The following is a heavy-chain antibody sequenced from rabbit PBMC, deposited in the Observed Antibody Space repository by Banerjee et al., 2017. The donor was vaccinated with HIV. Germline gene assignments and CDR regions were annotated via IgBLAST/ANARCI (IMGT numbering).Heavy chain of an antibody. CDR1: GFDLSNYYY. CDR2: IYISSGST. CDR3: ARRNVASYWSL. Sequence: QSLEESGGDLVKPGASLTLTCTASGFDLSNYYYMCWVRQAPGKGLEWIACIYISSGSTYYASWAKGRFTISKTSSTTVTLQVTSLTAADTATYFCARRNVASYWSLRGPGTLVT. J-gene: IGHJ6*01. D-gene: IGHD8-1*01. V-gene: IGHV1S40*01.